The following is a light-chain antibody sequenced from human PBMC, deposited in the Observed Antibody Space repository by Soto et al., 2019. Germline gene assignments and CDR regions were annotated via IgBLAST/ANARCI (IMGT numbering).Light chain of an antibody. CDR3: QQSYSTLFT. V-gene: IGKV1-39*01. Sequence: DIQMTQSPSSLSASVGDRVTITCLASQSISSYLNWYQQKPGKAPKLLIYAASSLQSGVPSRFSGSGSGTDFTLTISSLQPEDFVTYYCQQSYSTLFTFGPGTKVDIK. CDR1: QSISSY. CDR2: AAS. J-gene: IGKJ3*01.